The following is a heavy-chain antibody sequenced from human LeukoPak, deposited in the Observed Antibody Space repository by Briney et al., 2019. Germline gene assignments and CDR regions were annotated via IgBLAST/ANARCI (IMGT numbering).Heavy chain of an antibody. V-gene: IGHV4-39*07. D-gene: IGHD2-2*01. CDR3: ARTTEGYCRSTSYSWCYYYYMDV. CDR2: IYFSGGT. J-gene: IGHJ6*03. CDR1: GDSISSSNCY. Sequence: SETLSLTCTVSGDSISSSNCYWGWIRQPPGKGLEWIGSIYFSGGTYYNASLKSRVTISVDTSKNQFSLKLSSVTAADTAVYYCARTTEGYCRSTSYSWCYYYYMDVWGKGTTVTVSS.